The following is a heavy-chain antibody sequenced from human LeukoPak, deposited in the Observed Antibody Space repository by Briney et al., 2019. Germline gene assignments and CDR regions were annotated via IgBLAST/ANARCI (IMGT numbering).Heavy chain of an antibody. CDR3: ARPGTAMQLDY. Sequence: SETLSLTCTVSGGSISSYYCSWIRQPPGKGLEWIGYIYYSGSTNYNPSLKSRVTISVDTSKNQFSLKLSSVTAADTAVYYCARPGTAMQLDYWGQGTLVTVSS. V-gene: IGHV4-59*08. CDR1: GGSISSYY. D-gene: IGHD5-18*01. CDR2: IYYSGST. J-gene: IGHJ4*02.